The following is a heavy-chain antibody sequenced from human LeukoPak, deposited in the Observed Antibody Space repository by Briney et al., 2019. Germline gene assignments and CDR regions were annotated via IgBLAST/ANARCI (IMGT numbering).Heavy chain of an antibody. CDR3: AREQGYDFWSGPFDY. CDR2: IYHSGST. Sequence: SQTLSLTCTVSGGSISSGGYYWSWIRQPPGKGLEWIGYIYHSGSTYYNPSLKSRVTISVDRSKNQFSLKLSSVTAADTAVYYCAREQGYDFWSGPFDYWGQGTLVTVSS. J-gene: IGHJ4*02. V-gene: IGHV4-30-2*01. D-gene: IGHD3-3*01. CDR1: GGSISSGGYY.